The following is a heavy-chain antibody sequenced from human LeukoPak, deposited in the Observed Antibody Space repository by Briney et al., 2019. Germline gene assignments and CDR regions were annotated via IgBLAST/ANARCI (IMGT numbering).Heavy chain of an antibody. CDR1: GFTFSSYW. CDR3: AREGIAVASISPGGFDY. V-gene: IGHV3-7*03. D-gene: IGHD6-19*01. J-gene: IGHJ4*02. Sequence: GGSLRLSCAASGFTFSSYWMSWVRQAPGKGLEWVANIKQDGSEKYYVDSVKGRFTISRDNAKNSLYLQMNSLRAEDTAVYYCAREGIAVASISPGGFDYWGQGTLVTVSS. CDR2: IKQDGSEK.